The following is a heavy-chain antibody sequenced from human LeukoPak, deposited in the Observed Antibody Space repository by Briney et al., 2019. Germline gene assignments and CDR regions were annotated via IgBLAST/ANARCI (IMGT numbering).Heavy chain of an antibody. J-gene: IGHJ3*02. V-gene: IGHV4-59*01. CDR3: ARGGLGATTRSAFDI. CDR2: IYYSGST. CDR1: GGSISSYY. Sequence: PPETLSLTCTVSGGSISSYYWSWIRQPPGKGLEWIGYIYYSGSTNYNPSLKSRVTISVDTSKNQFSLKLSSVTAADTAVYYCARGGLGATTRSAFDIWGQGTMVTVSS. D-gene: IGHD1-26*01.